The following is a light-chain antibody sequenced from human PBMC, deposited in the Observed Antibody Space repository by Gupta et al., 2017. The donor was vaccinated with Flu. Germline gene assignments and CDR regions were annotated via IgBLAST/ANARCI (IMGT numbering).Light chain of an antibody. Sequence: PSSLSASGGDRGGITCRARQAVRNSLAWFQQKPGKAPKSLIYDVSTLQSGVPSKFSGSGSETEVTLTIDSLQPEDFATYYCQQYHIYPPTFGHGTKVDFK. CDR3: QQYHIYPPT. CDR2: DVS. CDR1: QAVRNS. J-gene: IGKJ1*01. V-gene: IGKV1-16*02.